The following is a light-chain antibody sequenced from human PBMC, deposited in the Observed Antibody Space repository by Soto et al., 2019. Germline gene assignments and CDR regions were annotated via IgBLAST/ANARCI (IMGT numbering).Light chain of an antibody. Sequence: QSALTQPASVSGSPGQSITISCTGTSSDVGIYNYVSWYQQHPGKAPKLMIYQVTNRPSGVSNRFSGSKSGNTASLTISGLQAEDEADYYCSSYTGSTHYVFGTGTKVTVL. CDR3: SSYTGSTHYV. V-gene: IGLV2-14*01. J-gene: IGLJ1*01. CDR2: QVT. CDR1: SSDVGIYNY.